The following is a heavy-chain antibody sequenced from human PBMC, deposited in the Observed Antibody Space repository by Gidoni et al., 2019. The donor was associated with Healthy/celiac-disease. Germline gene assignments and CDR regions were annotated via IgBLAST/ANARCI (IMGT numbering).Heavy chain of an antibody. D-gene: IGHD2-15*01. CDR2: IIPIFGTA. V-gene: IGHV1-69*01. CDR1: RGTFSRYA. Sequence: QVQLVQSGAEVKKPGPSVKVSCKASRGTFSRYAISWVRQAPGHGLEWMGGIIPIFGTANYAQKFQGRGTITADESTSTAYMERSSLRSEDTAVYYCARASEYCSGGSCYSEGTGGMDVWGQGTTVTVSS. CDR3: ARASEYCSGGSCYSEGTGGMDV. J-gene: IGHJ6*02.